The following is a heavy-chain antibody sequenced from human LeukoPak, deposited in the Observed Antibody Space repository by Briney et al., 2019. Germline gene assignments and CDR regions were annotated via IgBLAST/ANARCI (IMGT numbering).Heavy chain of an antibody. V-gene: IGHV4-4*07. Sequence: KASETLSLTCSVSGGSVNTYYWSWIRQSAGKGLEWIGRISITEGTNYNPSLKSRVSMSVDASKNQVSLKLGSVTAADTAVYYCARVGYCSGGSCYSDYFDYWGQGTLVTVSS. J-gene: IGHJ4*02. CDR2: ISITEGT. CDR1: GGSVNTYY. D-gene: IGHD2-15*01. CDR3: ARVGYCSGGSCYSDYFDY.